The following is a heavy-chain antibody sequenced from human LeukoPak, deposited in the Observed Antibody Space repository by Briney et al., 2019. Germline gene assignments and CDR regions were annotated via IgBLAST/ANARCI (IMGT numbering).Heavy chain of an antibody. V-gene: IGHV1-46*01. CDR3: ARANMVRGVGSFFDRNWFDP. CDR2: INPSGGST. Sequence: ASVKVSCKASGYTLTGYYMHWVRQAPGQGLEWMGIINPSGGSTSYAQKFQGRVTMTRDMSTSTVYMELSRLRSDDTAVYYCARANMVRGVGSFFDRNWFDPWGQGTLVTVSS. CDR1: GYTLTGYY. J-gene: IGHJ5*02. D-gene: IGHD3-10*01.